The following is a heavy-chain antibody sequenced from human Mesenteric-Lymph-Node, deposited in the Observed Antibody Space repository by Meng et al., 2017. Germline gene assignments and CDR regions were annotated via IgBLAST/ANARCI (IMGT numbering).Heavy chain of an antibody. D-gene: IGHD5-18*01. CDR3: ARDKYKDTAMVTDFYYGMDV. V-gene: IGHV3-30*04. CDR2: ISYDGSNK. Sequence: GESLKISCAASGFTFSSYAMHWVRQAPGKGLEWVAVISYDGSNKYYADSVKGRFTISRDNSKNTLYLQMNSLRAEDTAVYYCARDKYKDTAMVTDFYYGMDVWGQGTTVTVSS. CDR1: GFTFSSYA. J-gene: IGHJ6*02.